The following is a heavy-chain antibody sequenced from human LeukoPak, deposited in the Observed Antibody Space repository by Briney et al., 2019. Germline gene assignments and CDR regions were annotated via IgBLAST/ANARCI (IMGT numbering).Heavy chain of an antibody. CDR3: ARDHGYSSSSRY. J-gene: IGHJ4*02. V-gene: IGHV3-48*04. CDR1: GFTFSSYA. D-gene: IGHD6-6*01. CDR2: ISSRGSTI. Sequence: GGSLRLSCAASGFTFSSYAMSWVRQAPGKGLEWISYISSRGSTIYYADSVKGRFTISRDNAKNSLYLQMNSLRAEDTAIYYCARDHGYSSSSRYWGQGTLVTVSS.